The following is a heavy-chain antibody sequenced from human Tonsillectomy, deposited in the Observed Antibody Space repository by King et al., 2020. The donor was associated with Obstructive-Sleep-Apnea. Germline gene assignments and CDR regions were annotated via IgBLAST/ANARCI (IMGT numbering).Heavy chain of an antibody. D-gene: IGHD5-12*01. V-gene: IGHV3-30*02. J-gene: IGHJ4*02. CDR1: GFIFSDYG. CDR3: AKVGYGSMTVCDN. CDR2: IWYDGGNK. Sequence: VQLVESGGGVVQPGGSLRLSFAASGFIFSDYGMHWVRQAPGKGLEWVALIWYDGGNKYYADSVKGRFTISRDNSKNTLYLQMNSLRVEDTAVYYCAKVGYGSMTVCDNWGQGTLVTVSS.